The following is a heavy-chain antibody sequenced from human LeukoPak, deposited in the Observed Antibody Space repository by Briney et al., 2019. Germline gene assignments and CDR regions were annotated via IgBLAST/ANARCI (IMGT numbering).Heavy chain of an antibody. CDR2: ISWNSANI. V-gene: IGHV3-9*01. Sequence: GGSLRLSCAASGFTFDAHAMHWVRQAPGRGLEWVSGISWNSANIGYADSVRGRFTISRDNAKNSLYLQVNSLRAEDAALYYCAKDIFYCSSNSCSLDTNGLDYWGRGTLVTVSS. J-gene: IGHJ4*02. CDR3: AKDIFYCSSNSCSLDTNGLDY. CDR1: GFTFDAHA. D-gene: IGHD2-2*01.